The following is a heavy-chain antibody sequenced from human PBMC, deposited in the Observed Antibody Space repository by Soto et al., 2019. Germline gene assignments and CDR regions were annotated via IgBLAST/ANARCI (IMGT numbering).Heavy chain of an antibody. D-gene: IGHD2-21*02. J-gene: IGHJ4*02. CDR1: GGSVSSGSYY. CDR3: ASSEVTAVLDY. Sequence: KSSETLSLTCTVSGGSVSSGSYYWSWIRQPPGKGLEWIGYIYYSGSTNYNPSLKSRVTISVDTSKNQFSLKLSSVTAADTAVYYCASSEVTAVLDYWGQGTLVTVSS. CDR2: IYYSGST. V-gene: IGHV4-61*01.